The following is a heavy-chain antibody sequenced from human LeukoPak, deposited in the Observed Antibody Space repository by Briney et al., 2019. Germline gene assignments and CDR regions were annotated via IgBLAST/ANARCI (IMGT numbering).Heavy chain of an antibody. CDR3: ASLTIFGVVIF. J-gene: IGHJ4*02. D-gene: IGHD3-3*01. CDR2: IYTSGST. CDR1: GGSISSYY. V-gene: IGHV4-4*07. Sequence: SETLSLTCTVSGGSISSYYWGCIRQPAGKGLEWIGRIYTSGSTNYNPSLKSRVTMSVDTSKNQFSLKLSSVAAADTAVYYCASLTIFGVVIFWGQGTLVTVSS.